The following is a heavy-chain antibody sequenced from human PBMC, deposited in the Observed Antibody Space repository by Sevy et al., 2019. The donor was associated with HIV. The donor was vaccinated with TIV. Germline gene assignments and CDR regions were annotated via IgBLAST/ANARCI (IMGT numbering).Heavy chain of an antibody. V-gene: IGHV3-9*01. CDR1: GFTFDDYA. CDR3: AKSWGYSSGWYNFDY. J-gene: IGHJ4*02. Sequence: GGSLRLSCAASGFTFDDYAMHWVRQAPGKGLEWVSGISWNSGSIGYADSVKGRFTMSEDNVKNSLYLQMNSLGAEDTALYYCAKSWGYSSGWYNFDYWGQGTLVTVSS. D-gene: IGHD6-19*01. CDR2: ISWNSGSI.